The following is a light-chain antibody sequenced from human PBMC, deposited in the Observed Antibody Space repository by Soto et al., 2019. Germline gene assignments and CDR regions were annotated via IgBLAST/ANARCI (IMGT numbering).Light chain of an antibody. CDR1: QSVRSY. J-gene: IGKJ5*01. Sequence: EIVLTQSPATLSLSPGERATLSCRASQSVRSYLAWYQQKPGQAPRFLIYDASNRATGIPARFSGSGSGTDFTLTISSLEPEDFAVYYCQHRSNWPITFGQGTRLEIK. CDR2: DAS. V-gene: IGKV3-11*01. CDR3: QHRSNWPIT.